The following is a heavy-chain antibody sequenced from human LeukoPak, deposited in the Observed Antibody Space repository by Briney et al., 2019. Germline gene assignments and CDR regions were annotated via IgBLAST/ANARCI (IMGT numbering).Heavy chain of an antibody. CDR2: INQDRSEK. V-gene: IGHV3-7*03. Sequence: PGGSLRLSCAASGFTFTTYWMTWVRQAPGKGLEWVASINQDRSEKYYVDSVKGRFTISRDNAQKSLYLEMKSLSAKDTAVYYCARAVTSTEGYWGQGTLVTVSS. CDR3: ARAVTSTEGY. CDR1: GFTFTTYW. J-gene: IGHJ4*02.